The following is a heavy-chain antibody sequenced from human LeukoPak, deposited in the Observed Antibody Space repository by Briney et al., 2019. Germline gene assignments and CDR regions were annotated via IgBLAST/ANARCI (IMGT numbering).Heavy chain of an antibody. V-gene: IGHV1-18*01. J-gene: IGHJ4*02. CDR1: GGTFDSYA. CDR2: ISAYNGNT. CDR3: ARTYDILTGYYY. D-gene: IGHD3-9*01. Sequence: GASVKVSCRASGGTFDSYAISWVRQAPGQGLEWMGWISAYNGNTNYAQKLQGRVTMTTDTSTSTAYMELRSLRSDDTAVYYCARTYDILTGYYYWGQGTLVTVSS.